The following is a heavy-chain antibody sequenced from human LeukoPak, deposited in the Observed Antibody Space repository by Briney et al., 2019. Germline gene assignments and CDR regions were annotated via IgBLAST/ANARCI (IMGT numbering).Heavy chain of an antibody. J-gene: IGHJ3*01. D-gene: IGHD1-26*01. Sequence: SETLSLTCAVSGGPISSGGYSWTWIRLPPGKGLEWIGYIFQSGSPSYNPSLRSRVTISVDTSRNHFSLELISVTAADTAMYYCARDRAGLGLLDFWGQGTMVTVSS. CDR1: GGPISSGGYS. V-gene: IGHV4-30-2*01. CDR3: ARDRAGLGLLDF. CDR2: IFQSGSP.